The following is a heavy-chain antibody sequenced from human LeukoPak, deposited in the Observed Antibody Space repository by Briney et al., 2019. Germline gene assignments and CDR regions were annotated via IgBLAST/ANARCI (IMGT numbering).Heavy chain of an antibody. V-gene: IGHV4-61*01. J-gene: IGHJ5*02. CDR2: MYYSGST. D-gene: IGHD6-19*01. CDR1: GGSVNSGSYY. CDR3: ASEAVAGDWFAP. Sequence: ASETLSLTCTVSGGSVNSGSYYWSWIRQPPGKGLEWIGYMYYSGSTNYNPSLKSRVTISVDTSKNQFSLKLSSVTAADTAVYYCASEAVAGDWFAPWGQGTLVTVSS.